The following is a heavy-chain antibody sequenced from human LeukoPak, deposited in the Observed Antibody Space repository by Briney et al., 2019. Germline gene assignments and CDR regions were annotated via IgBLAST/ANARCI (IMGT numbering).Heavy chain of an antibody. CDR3: ARVIHSYGPAPHFDP. CDR2: INPSGGTT. Sequence: ASVKVSCKASGYTFTSYYMHWVRQAPGQALEWMGLINPSGGTTRYAQKFQGRVTMTRDLSTSTDYMELSSLRSDDTAVYYCARVIHSYGPAPHFDPWGQGTLVTVSS. D-gene: IGHD5-18*01. J-gene: IGHJ5*02. V-gene: IGHV1-46*01. CDR1: GYTFTSYY.